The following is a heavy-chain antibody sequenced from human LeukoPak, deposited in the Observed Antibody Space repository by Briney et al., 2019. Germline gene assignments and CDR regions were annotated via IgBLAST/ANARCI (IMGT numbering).Heavy chain of an antibody. J-gene: IGHJ4*02. Sequence: SVKVSCKASGYTFSDYYMHWVRQAPGQGLEWMGGIIPIFGTANYAQKFQGRVTITADESTSTAYMELSSLRSEDTAVYYCARDWCSGGSCYSVFSYWGQGTLVTVSS. CDR2: IIPIFGTA. V-gene: IGHV1-69*13. CDR1: GYTFSDYY. D-gene: IGHD2-15*01. CDR3: ARDWCSGGSCYSVFSY.